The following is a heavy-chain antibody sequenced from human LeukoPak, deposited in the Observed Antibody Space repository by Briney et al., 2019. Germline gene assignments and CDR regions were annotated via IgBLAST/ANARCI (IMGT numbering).Heavy chain of an antibody. CDR1: RYTFTAHA. J-gene: IGHJ4*02. Sequence: ASVTVSCKASRYTFTAHAMNWVRQAPGQGPEWMGYINTKTGNPTYAQGFTGRFVFSLDTSVSTPYLQISSLKPEDTGVYYCAKGGWVAVTGMDSWGQGTLVTVSS. CDR3: AKGGWVAVTGMDS. V-gene: IGHV7-4-1*02. CDR2: INTKTGNP. D-gene: IGHD6-19*01.